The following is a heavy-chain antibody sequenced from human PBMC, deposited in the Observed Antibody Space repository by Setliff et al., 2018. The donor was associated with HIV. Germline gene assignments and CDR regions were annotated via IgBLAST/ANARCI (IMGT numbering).Heavy chain of an antibody. J-gene: IGHJ4*02. Sequence: ASVKVSCKASGYTFTSYAMHWVRQAPGQRLEWMGWINAGNGNTKYSQKFQGRVTITSDTSASTAYMELSSLRSEDTAVYYCATDQISDGSGSYPKSYFDYWGQGTLVTVS. CDR3: ATDQISDGSGSYPKSYFDY. V-gene: IGHV1-3*01. CDR2: INAGNGNT. CDR1: GYTFTSYA. D-gene: IGHD3-10*01.